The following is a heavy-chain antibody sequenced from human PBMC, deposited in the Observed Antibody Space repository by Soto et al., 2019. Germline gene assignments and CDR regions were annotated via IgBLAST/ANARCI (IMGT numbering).Heavy chain of an antibody. J-gene: IGHJ5*02. CDR3: ARDIGRTLRSPELAS. CDR1: GFAFSTYS. CDR2: ISSSSSPI. Sequence: EVHLVESGGGLVKAGGSLRLSCAASGFAFSTYSMNWVRQAPGKGLEWVSYISSSSSPIYYAESVKGRFTISRDNAKNSLYLQMNSLRDEDTAIYYCARDIGRTLRSPELASWGQGTLVTVSS. D-gene: IGHD4-17*01. V-gene: IGHV3-21*01.